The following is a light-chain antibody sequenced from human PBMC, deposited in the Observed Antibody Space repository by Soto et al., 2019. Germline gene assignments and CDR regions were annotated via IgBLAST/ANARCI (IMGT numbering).Light chain of an antibody. V-gene: IGKV1-39*01. J-gene: IGKJ5*01. CDR2: AAS. CDR1: QSVSSY. Sequence: DIPMTPAPSSLSASVGDRVNITCRASQSVSSYLNWYQQKPGKAPKLLIYAASSLQSGVPSRFSGSGSGTDFTLTISSLQPEDFATYYCQKSYSTPITCGQGTRLEIK. CDR3: QKSYSTPIT.